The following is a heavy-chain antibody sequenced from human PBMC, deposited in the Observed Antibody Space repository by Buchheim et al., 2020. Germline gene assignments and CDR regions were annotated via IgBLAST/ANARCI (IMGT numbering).Heavy chain of an antibody. V-gene: IGHV4-39*07. CDR2: IFHSGST. J-gene: IGHJ5*02. CDR3: ARARITGWFDP. CDR1: GGSISASYY. D-gene: IGHD3-16*01. Sequence: QLQLQESGPGLVKPSETLSLTCTVSGGSISASYYWGWIRQPPGKGLEWIGSIFHSGSTYYNPSLKSRVTISVDTSTSQFSPKLSSVTSADTAMYYCARARITGWFDPWGQGTL.